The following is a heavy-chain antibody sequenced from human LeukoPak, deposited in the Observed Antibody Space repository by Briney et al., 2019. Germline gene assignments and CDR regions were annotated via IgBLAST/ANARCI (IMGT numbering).Heavy chain of an antibody. D-gene: IGHD2-2*01. CDR2: ISGSGGST. CDR3: AKPQGPYCSSTSCYSGVDY. J-gene: IGHJ4*02. CDR1: GFTFSCYA. Sequence: PGGSLRLSCAASGFTFSCYAMSWVRQAPGKGLEWVSAISGSGGSTYYADSVKGRFAISRDNSKNTLYLQMNSLRAEDTTVYYCAKPQGPYCSSTSCYSGVDYWGQGTLVTVSS. V-gene: IGHV3-23*01.